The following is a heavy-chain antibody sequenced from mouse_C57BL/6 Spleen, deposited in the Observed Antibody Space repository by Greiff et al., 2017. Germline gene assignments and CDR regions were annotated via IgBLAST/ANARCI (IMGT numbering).Heavy chain of an antibody. D-gene: IGHD1-1*01. CDR3: ARAIYYGSSSDYYAMDY. CDR1: GYTFTSYG. Sequence: QVQLKQSGAELARPGASVKLSCKASGYTFTSYGISWVKQRTGQGLEWIGEIYPRSGNTYYNEKFKGKATLTADKSSSTAYMELRSLTSEDSAVYFCARAIYYGSSSDYYAMDYWGQGTSVTVSS. CDR2: IYPRSGNT. J-gene: IGHJ4*01. V-gene: IGHV1-81*01.